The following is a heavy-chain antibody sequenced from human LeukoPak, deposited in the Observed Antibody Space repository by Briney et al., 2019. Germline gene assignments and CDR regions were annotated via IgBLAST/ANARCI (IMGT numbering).Heavy chain of an antibody. Sequence: SGGSQRLSCAASGFTFDDSGMSWVRHAPGKGLEWVSGINWNGGSTGYADSVKGRFTISRDNAKNSLYLQMNSLRAEDTALYYCARSLWFGETFGVYWGQGTLVTVSS. J-gene: IGHJ4*02. CDR2: INWNGGST. CDR3: ARSLWFGETFGVY. V-gene: IGHV3-20*04. D-gene: IGHD3-10*01. CDR1: GFTFDDSG.